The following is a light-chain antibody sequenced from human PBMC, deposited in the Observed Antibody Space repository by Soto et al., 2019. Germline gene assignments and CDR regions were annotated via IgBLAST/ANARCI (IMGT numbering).Light chain of an antibody. Sequence: QPVLTQPPSASGTPGQRVTISCSGSNSNIGSNTVNWSQQLPGTAPKLLINTNNQRPSGVPDRFSGSKSGTSASLAISGLQSEDEADYYCAAWDDILNGYVFATGPKVTVL. V-gene: IGLV1-44*01. CDR3: AAWDDILNGYV. J-gene: IGLJ1*01. CDR1: NSNIGSNT. CDR2: TNN.